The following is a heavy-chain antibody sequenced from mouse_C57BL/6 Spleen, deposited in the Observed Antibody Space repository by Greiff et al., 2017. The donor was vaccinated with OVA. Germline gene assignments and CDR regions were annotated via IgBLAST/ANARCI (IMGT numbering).Heavy chain of an antibody. J-gene: IGHJ4*01. V-gene: IGHV1-15*01. CDR3: TREGDSSGRMDY. CDR2: IDPETGGT. Sequence: QVQLQQSGAELVRPGASVTLSCKASGYTFTDYEMHWVKQTPVHGLEWIGAIDPETGGTAYNQKFKGKAILTADKSSSTAYMELRSLTSEDSAVYYCTREGDSSGRMDYWGQGTSVTVSS. D-gene: IGHD3-2*02. CDR1: GYTFTDYE.